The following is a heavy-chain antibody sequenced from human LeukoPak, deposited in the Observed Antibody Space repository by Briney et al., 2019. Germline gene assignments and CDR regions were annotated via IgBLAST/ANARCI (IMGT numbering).Heavy chain of an antibody. Sequence: ASVKVSLLASGYTFTGYYMHWVRQAPGQGLEWMGWINPNSGGTNYAQKFQGRVTMTRDTSISTAYMELSRLRSDDTAVYYCARDIVMVSYWSDTCGAGTLVTVSS. CDR3: ARDIVMVSYWSDT. CDR1: GYTFTGYY. CDR2: INPNSGGT. V-gene: IGHV1-2*02. D-gene: IGHD3-16*01. J-gene: IGHJ5*02.